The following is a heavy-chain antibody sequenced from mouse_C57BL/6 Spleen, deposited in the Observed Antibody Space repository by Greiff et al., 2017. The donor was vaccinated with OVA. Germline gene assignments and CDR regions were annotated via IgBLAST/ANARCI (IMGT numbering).Heavy chain of an antibody. CDR3: ARITGTRAMDY. D-gene: IGHD4-1*01. CDR1: GFTFSDYG. Sequence: EVQVVESGGGLVKPGGSLKLSCAASGFTFSDYGMHWVRQAPEKGLEWVAYISSGSSTIYYADTVKGRFTISRDNAKNTLFLQMTSLRSEDTAMYYCARITGTRAMDYWGQGTSVTVSS. CDR2: ISSGSSTI. J-gene: IGHJ4*01. V-gene: IGHV5-17*01.